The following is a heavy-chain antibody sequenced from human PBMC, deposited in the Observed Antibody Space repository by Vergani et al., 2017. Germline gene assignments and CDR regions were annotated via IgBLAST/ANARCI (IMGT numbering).Heavy chain of an antibody. J-gene: IGHJ4*02. V-gene: IGHV3-73*01. CDR2: IRSKANSYAT. D-gene: IGHD3-22*01. Sequence: EVQLVESGGGLVQPGGYLRLSCAASGFTFSSSAMHWVRQASGKGLEWVGRIRSKANSYATAYAASVKGRFTLSRDDSKNTAYLQMNSLKTEDTAVYYCTRQVVYDSSGYRDYWGQGTLVTVSS. CDR3: TRQVVYDSSGYRDY. CDR1: GFTFSSSA.